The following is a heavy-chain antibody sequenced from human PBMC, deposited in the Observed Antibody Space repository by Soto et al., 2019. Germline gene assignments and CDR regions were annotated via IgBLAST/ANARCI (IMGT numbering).Heavy chain of an antibody. Sequence: ETLSLTCTFSGGSISSYYWSWIRQPPGKGLEWIAYIYYSGSTDYNPSLRSRVTISVDTSKNQFSLKPSSVTAADTAVYYCAREEGASGYWGQGTLVTVSS. V-gene: IGHV4-59*01. CDR1: GGSISSYY. CDR2: IYYSGST. J-gene: IGHJ4*02. CDR3: AREEGASGY. D-gene: IGHD1-26*01.